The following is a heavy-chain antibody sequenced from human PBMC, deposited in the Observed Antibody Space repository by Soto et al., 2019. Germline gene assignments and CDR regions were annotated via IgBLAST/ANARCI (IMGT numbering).Heavy chain of an antibody. J-gene: IGHJ4*02. Sequence: QVQLLQPGAEVKKPGSSVKVSCKASGGTFSSYSINWVRQAPGQGLEWMGAIIPIFGTANCAQKFQGRVTITADEATSSAYMELSSLRSEDPVVYYCARDGGRHSGGIDYWGQGTLVSVYS. V-gene: IGHV1-69*01. CDR3: ARDGGRHSGGIDY. D-gene: IGHD1-26*01. CDR2: IIPIFGTA. CDR1: GGTFSSYS.